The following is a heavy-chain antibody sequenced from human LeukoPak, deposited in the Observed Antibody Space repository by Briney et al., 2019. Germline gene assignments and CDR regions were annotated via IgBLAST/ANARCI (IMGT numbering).Heavy chain of an antibody. CDR3: ARGGYFENDY. V-gene: IGHV3-21*01. CDR1: GFTFRTYS. Sequence: KPGGSLRLSCAASGFTFRTYSMNWVRQAPGKWLEWVSLISGSTNTIYYADSVKGRFTISRDNAKNSLFLQMNSLRAEDTAVYYCARGGYFENDYWGQGTLVTVSS. D-gene: IGHD3-9*01. CDR2: ISGSTNTI. J-gene: IGHJ4*02.